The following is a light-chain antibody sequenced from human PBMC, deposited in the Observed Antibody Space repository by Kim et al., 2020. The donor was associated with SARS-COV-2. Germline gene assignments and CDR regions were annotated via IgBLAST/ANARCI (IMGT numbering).Light chain of an antibody. CDR3: QQSNDWPPLT. CDR1: QTINNR. CDR2: DAT. J-gene: IGKJ1*01. Sequence: PEESATLSCRASQTINNRLVWYQQKPGQAPRLLIYDATTRATGGPARFIGSGSETDFTLTISSLQSEDFAVYYCQQSNDWPPLTFGQGTKVDIK. V-gene: IGKV3-15*01.